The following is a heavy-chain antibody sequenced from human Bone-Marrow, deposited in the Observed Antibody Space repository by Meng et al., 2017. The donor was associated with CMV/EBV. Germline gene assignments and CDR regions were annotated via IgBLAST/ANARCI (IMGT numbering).Heavy chain of an antibody. V-gene: IGHV1-46*01. CDR3: ARKLAAAGPFDY. CDR2: INPSGGST. CDR1: GYTFTSYY. Sequence: GESLKISCKASGYTFTSYYMHWVRQAPGQGLEWMGIINPSGGSTSYAQKFQGRVTMTRDTSTSTVYMELSSLRSEDTAVYYCARKLAAAGPFDYWGQGTLVTVSS. J-gene: IGHJ4*02. D-gene: IGHD6-13*01.